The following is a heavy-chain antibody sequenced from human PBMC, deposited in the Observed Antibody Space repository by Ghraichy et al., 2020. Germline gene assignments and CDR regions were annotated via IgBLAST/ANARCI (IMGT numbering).Heavy chain of an antibody. CDR2: IWYDGSSE. J-gene: IGHJ4*01. V-gene: IGHV3-33*01. D-gene: IGHD4-17*01. CDR3: ARDTNGDYGGFDY. Sequence: GSLRLSCAASGFTFSSYGMHWVRQAPGKGLEWMAVIWYDGSSEYYADSVKGRFTISRDNSKNTLYLQMNSLRAEDTAVYYCARDTNGDYGGFDYWGHGTLVTVSS. CDR1: GFTFSSYG.